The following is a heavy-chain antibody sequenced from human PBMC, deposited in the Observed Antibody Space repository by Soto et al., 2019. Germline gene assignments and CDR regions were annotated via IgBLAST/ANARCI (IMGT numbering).Heavy chain of an antibody. D-gene: IGHD3-3*01. CDR3: ARSGWDTIFGVVIDY. V-gene: IGHV4-39*01. J-gene: IGHJ4*02. CDR1: GCSLSSSSFC. CDR2: IYYSGST. Sequence: SETLSLTCTVSGCSLSSSSFCWGRIRPPPGKGLEWIGSIYYSGSTYYNPALKSRVTISVDTSKSQFSLKLSSVTAADTAVYYCARSGWDTIFGVVIDYWGQGTLVTVSS.